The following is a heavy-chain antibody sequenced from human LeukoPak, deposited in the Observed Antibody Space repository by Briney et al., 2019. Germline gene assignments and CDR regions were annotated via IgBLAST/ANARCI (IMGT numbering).Heavy chain of an antibody. Sequence: GGSLRLSCAASGFTFSSYSMNWVRQAPGKGLEWVSYISGSNSTIYYADSVKGRFTISRDNAKNSLYLQMNSLRAEDTAVYYCARVKYGDLLFDYWGQGTLVTVSS. CDR2: ISGSNSTI. CDR3: ARVKYGDLLFDY. J-gene: IGHJ4*02. D-gene: IGHD4-17*01. V-gene: IGHV3-48*01. CDR1: GFTFSSYS.